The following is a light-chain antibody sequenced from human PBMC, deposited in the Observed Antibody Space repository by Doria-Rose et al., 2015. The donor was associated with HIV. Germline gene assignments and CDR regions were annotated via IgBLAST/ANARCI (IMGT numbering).Light chain of an antibody. CDR3: HQYGTSWT. CDR2: DGS. CDR1: QSFSSTY. V-gene: IGKV3-20*01. Sequence: EIVMTQSPGTLSLSPGERATLSCRASQSFSSTYLAWYQQKPSQAPSLLIYDGSTRVTGIPDRFSASGSGIDFTLTINRLEPEDFALYYCHQYGTSWTFGQGTKVEI. J-gene: IGKJ1*01.